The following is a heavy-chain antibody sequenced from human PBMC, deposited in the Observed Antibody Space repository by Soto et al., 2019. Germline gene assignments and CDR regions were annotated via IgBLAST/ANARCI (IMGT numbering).Heavy chain of an antibody. CDR1: GCTFSSYA. J-gene: IGHJ1*01. CDR2: IIPIFATA. D-gene: IGHD5-12*01. V-gene: IGHV1-69*01. Sequence: QVQLLQSGAEVKKPGSSVKVSCKASGCTFSSYAISWVRQAPGQGLEWMGGIIPIFATANYAQKCQCKVTITADEATSKAYLVPSSQSSEDPALYYCWMDFRGHGYEVCVWGPGNLVPVCS. CDR3: WMDFRGHGYEVCV.